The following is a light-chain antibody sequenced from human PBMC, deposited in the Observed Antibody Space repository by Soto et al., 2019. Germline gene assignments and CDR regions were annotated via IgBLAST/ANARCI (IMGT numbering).Light chain of an antibody. Sequence: EIVLTQSPGTLSVSPGERATLSCRASRSVTSDCLAWYRQRPGQAPRLLVYGASTRATGTPDRISGSGSGTDFPLTISRLEPEYFAVYYWQHCGSSRRTFGQGTRVEIK. V-gene: IGKV3-20*01. CDR2: GAS. CDR1: RSVTSDC. CDR3: QHCGSSRRT. J-gene: IGKJ1*01.